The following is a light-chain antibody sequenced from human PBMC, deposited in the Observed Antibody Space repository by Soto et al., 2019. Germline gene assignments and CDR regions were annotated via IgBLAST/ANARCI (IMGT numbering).Light chain of an antibody. CDR2: RTS. J-gene: IGKJ4*01. CDR1: QGVSSTY. Sequence: ENVFPQAPGTLSLAPEGRGTLSGRASQGVSSTYLIWYQQKPGQAPRLLMFRTSSRATGCPARFSGSGSGTAFNLTISSLQSEDVGGSYCQRYNDWPRATFGGGTKVDI. CDR3: QRYNDWPRAT. V-gene: IGKV3-15*01.